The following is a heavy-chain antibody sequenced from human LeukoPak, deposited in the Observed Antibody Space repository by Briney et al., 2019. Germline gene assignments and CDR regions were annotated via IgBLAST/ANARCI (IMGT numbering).Heavy chain of an antibody. V-gene: IGHV4-34*01. CDR1: GGSFSGYY. D-gene: IGHD4-17*01. J-gene: IGHJ5*02. CDR3: ATTYGDYPYNWFDP. CDR2: INHSGST. Sequence: SETLSLTCAVYGGSFSGYYWSWIREPPGKGLEWIGEINHSGSTNYNPSLKSRVTISVDTSKNQFSLKLSSVTAADTAVYYCATTYGDYPYNWFDPWGQGTLVTVSS.